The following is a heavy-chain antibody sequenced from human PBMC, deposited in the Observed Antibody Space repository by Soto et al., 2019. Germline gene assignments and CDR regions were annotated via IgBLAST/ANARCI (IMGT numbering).Heavy chain of an antibody. D-gene: IGHD4-17*01. CDR1: GFTFTSSA. J-gene: IGHJ4*02. Sequence: GASVKVSCKASGFTFTSSAMQWVRQARGQRLEWIGWIVVGSGNTNYAQKFQERVTITRDMSTSTAYMELSSLRSEDTAVYYCAAGDYGDYHRWDYWGQGTLVTVSS. CDR3: AAGDYGDYHRWDY. V-gene: IGHV1-58*02. CDR2: IVVGSGNT.